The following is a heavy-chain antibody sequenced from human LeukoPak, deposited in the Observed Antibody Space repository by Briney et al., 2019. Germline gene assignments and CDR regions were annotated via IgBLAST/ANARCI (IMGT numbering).Heavy chain of an antibody. Sequence: GASVKVSCKASGYTFTGFYMHWVRQAPGQGLEWMGGINPNSGGTNYAQKFQGRVTMTRDTSTGTAYMELSRLRSDDTAVYYCARGHRISMIVVEAANYWGEGDLVTVSS. D-gene: IGHD3-22*01. CDR2: INPNSGGT. V-gene: IGHV1-2*02. J-gene: IGHJ4*02. CDR1: GYTFTGFY. CDR3: ARGHRISMIVVEAANY.